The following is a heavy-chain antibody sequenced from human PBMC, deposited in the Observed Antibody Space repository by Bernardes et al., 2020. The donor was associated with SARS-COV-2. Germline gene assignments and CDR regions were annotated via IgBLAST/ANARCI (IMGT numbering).Heavy chain of an antibody. Sequence: ASVKVSCKASGYTFTSYAISWVRQAPGQGLEWMGWISAYNGNTNYAQKLQGRVTMTTDTSTSTAYMELRSLRSDDTAVYYCARAYGSGSDTKVLYYYGMDVWGQGTTVTVTS. CDR3: ARAYGSGSDTKVLYYYGMDV. CDR1: GYTFTSYA. D-gene: IGHD3-10*01. CDR2: ISAYNGNT. V-gene: IGHV1-18*01. J-gene: IGHJ6*02.